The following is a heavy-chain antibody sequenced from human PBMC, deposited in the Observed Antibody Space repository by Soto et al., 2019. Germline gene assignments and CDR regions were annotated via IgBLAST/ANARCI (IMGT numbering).Heavy chain of an antibody. CDR1: GGAFDDHS. CDR3: PAGGRRGEQRVVALS. CDR2: IIPTSETP. J-gene: IGHJ5*02. D-gene: IGHD6-25*01. V-gene: IGHV1-69*14. Sequence: QVQLVQSGADVRNPGSSMKVSCKASGGAFDDHSFTWVRQAPGQGLEWLGGIIPTSETPNVAPKFQARFSVTADKSTRTVHMGLSRLTSDDTAGYFCPAGGRRGEQRVVALSWGQGRLVTVSS.